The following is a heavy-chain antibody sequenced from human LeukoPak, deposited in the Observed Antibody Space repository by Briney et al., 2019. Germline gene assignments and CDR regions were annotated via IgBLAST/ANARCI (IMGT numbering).Heavy chain of an antibody. V-gene: IGHV4-4*07. CDR3: ARTIGAAGLYYYMDV. J-gene: IGHJ6*03. CDR1: GGSISTYY. Sequence: PSETLSLTCTVSGGSISTYYWSWIRQPAGKGLEWIGRIYPSGSTNYNPSLKSRVTMSVDTSKNQFSLKLSSVTAADTAVYYCARTIGAAGLYYYMDVWGKGTTVTVSS. CDR2: IYPSGST. D-gene: IGHD6-13*01.